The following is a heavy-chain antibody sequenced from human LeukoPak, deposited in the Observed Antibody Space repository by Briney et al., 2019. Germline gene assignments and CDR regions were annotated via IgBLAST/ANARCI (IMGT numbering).Heavy chain of an antibody. V-gene: IGHV4-59*08. CDR2: IYYSGST. Sequence: RSSETLSLTCTVSGGSISSYYWSWIRQPPGKGLEWIGYIYYSGSTNYNPSLKGRVTISVDTSKNQFSLKLSSVTAADTAVYYCAGHHPRNTVDFWGQGTLVTVSS. J-gene: IGHJ4*02. CDR1: GGSISSYY. D-gene: IGHD2-8*02. CDR3: AGHHPRNTVDF.